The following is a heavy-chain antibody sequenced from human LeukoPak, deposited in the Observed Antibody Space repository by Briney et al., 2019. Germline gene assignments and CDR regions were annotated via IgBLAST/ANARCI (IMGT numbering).Heavy chain of an antibody. CDR2: INHSGST. J-gene: IGHJ4*02. V-gene: IGHV4-34*01. CDR3: ARGPTYQPIDF. CDR1: GGSFSGYY. D-gene: IGHD2-2*01. Sequence: SETLSLTCAVYGGSFSGYYWSWIRQPPGKGLEWIGEINHSGSTNYNPSLKSRVTISVDTSKNQFPLKLSSVTAADTAVYYCARGPTYQPIDFWGQGTLVTVSS.